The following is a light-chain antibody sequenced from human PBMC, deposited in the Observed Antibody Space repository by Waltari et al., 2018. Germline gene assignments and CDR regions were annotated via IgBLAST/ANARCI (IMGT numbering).Light chain of an antibody. Sequence: DIQMTQSPSTLSASLGDRVTITCRASQSIRSWLAWYQQKPGKAPNLLIHKASSLESGVPSRFSGSQSGTEFTLTISSLQPDDFATYYCQQYNSYSGTFGQGTKVEIK. CDR2: KAS. CDR1: QSIRSW. CDR3: QQYNSYSGT. V-gene: IGKV1-5*03. J-gene: IGKJ1*01.